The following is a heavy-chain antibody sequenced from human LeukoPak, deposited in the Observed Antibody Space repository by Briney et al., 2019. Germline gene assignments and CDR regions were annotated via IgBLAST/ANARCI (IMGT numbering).Heavy chain of an antibody. CDR1: GGTFISYA. J-gene: IGHJ4*02. D-gene: IGHD6-13*01. CDR2: IIPILGIA. V-gene: IGHV1-69*10. CDR3: ASAGYSSSWYSTY. Sequence: SVKVSCKASGGTFISYAIIWVRQAPGQGLEWMGRIIPILGIANYAQKVQGIVTITADKSTSTAYMELSSLRSEDTAVYDCASAGYSSSWYSTYWGQGTLVTVSS.